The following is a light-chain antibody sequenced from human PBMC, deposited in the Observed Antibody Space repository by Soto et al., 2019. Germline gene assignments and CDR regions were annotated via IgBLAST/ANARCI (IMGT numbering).Light chain of an antibody. Sequence: EIVLTQSPGTLSLSPVERATLSCTASQSVSSSYLAWYQQKPGQAPRLVIYGASTRATGIPARFSGSGSGTEFTLTISSLQPEDFAVYYCQQYIRWPLTFGGGTKVDIK. CDR3: QQYIRWPLT. CDR1: QSVSSSY. V-gene: IGKV3-20*01. CDR2: GAS. J-gene: IGKJ4*01.